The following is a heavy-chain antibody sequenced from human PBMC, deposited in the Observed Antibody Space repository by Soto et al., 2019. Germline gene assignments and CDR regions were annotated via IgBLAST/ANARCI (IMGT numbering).Heavy chain of an antibody. J-gene: IGHJ5*02. V-gene: IGHV1-2*02. CDR2: INPNSGGT. D-gene: IGHD4-4*01. CDR3: ARSPPGDSKTNWFDP. Sequence: QVQLVQSGPEVKKPGSSVKVSCKASGYTFTDYYIHWVRQAPGQGLEWMGWINPNSGGTNYAQKFQGRVTMTRDTPISTAYMELSRLRSDDTAVYYCARSPPGDSKTNWFDPWGQGTLVTVSS. CDR1: GYTFTDYY.